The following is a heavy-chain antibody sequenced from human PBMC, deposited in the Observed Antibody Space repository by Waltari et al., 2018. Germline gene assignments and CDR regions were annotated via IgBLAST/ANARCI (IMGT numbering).Heavy chain of an antibody. CDR3: ASSWYQLPKGGADFDY. J-gene: IGHJ4*02. CDR1: GGTFSSYA. CDR2: SIPSFGTA. D-gene: IGHD2-2*01. V-gene: IGHV1-69*01. Sequence: QVQLVQSGAEVKKPGSSVKVSCKASGGTFSSYAISWVRQAPGQGLEWMGGSIPSFGTANYAQKFQGRVTITADESTSTAYMELSSLRSEDTAVYYCASSWYQLPKGGADFDYWGQGTLVTVSS.